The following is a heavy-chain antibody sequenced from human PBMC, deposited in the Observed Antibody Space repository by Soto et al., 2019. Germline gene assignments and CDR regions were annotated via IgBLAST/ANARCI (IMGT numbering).Heavy chain of an antibody. CDR3: ARVLRYWYFYL. V-gene: IGHV3-23*01. D-gene: IGHD2-8*02. Sequence: EVQLLESGGGLVQPGGSLRLSCAASGFTFSSYDMSWVRQAPGKGLEWVSSISGSGGSTYYADSVKGRFTISRDNSKNTLYLQMSSLRAEDTAMYYCARVLRYWYFYLWGRGTLVTVSS. CDR2: ISGSGGST. CDR1: GFTFSSYD. J-gene: IGHJ2*01.